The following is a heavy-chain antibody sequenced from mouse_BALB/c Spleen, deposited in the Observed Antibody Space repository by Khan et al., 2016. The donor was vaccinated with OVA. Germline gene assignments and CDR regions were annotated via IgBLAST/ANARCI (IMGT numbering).Heavy chain of an antibody. V-gene: IGHV2-9*02. J-gene: IGHJ1*01. D-gene: IGHD1-1*01. CDR1: GFSLTSYG. CDR2: IWTGGST. Sequence: VQLQESGPGLVAPSQSLSITCTVSGFSLTSYGEHWVRQPPGKGLEWLGVIWTGGSTNYNSALRSRLTINKDDSKSQVFLKMNNLQTDDTAMYCCARDLGSSHWYFDVWGAGTTVTVSS. CDR3: ARDLGSSHWYFDV.